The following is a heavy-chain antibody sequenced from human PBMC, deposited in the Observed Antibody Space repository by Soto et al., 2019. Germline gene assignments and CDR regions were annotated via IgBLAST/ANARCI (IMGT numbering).Heavy chain of an antibody. V-gene: IGHV3-7*01. J-gene: IGHJ6*02. D-gene: IGHD3-3*01. CDR2: IKQDGSEK. Sequence: QPGGSLRLSCAASGFTFSSYWMSWVRQPPGKGLEWVANIKQDGSEKYYVDSVKGRFTISRDNAKISLYLQMNSLRAEDTAVYYCARVRGDKYYDFWSGPRYYYYGMDVWGQGTTVTVSS. CDR3: ARVRGDKYYDFWSGPRYYYYGMDV. CDR1: GFTFSSYW.